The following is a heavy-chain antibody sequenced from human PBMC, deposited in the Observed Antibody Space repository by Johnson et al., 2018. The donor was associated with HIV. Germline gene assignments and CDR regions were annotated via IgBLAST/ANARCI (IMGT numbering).Heavy chain of an antibody. J-gene: IGHJ3*02. CDR1: VLTFTNAW. V-gene: IGHV3-15*01. CDR3: TTDDAPSYGDYGEAFDI. Sequence: VQLVESGGGVVQPGGSLRLSCAASVLTFTNAWTNWVRQAAVEGLEWAGRIKRNTDGGTTDYAAPVKGRFTISRDDSKNTLYLQMNSLKTEDTAVYYCTTDDAPSYGDYGEAFDIWGQGTMVTVSS. CDR2: IKRNTDGGTT. D-gene: IGHD4-17*01.